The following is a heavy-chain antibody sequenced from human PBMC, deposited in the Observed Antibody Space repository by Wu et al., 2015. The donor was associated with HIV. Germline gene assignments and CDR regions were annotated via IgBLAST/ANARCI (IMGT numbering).Heavy chain of an antibody. D-gene: IGHD2-2*01. Sequence: QVQLVQSGAEVKKAGASVKVSCKASGYTFTRYHMHWVRHAAGHGLEWMGRINPSGGSTSYAQKFQDRVIITRDTSTNTVYMELTSLRSDDTAIYYCARLSASWLPQNYYFXFWAREPWSPSP. J-gene: IGHJ4*02. CDR3: ARLSASWLPQNYYFXF. CDR2: INPSGGST. CDR1: GYTFTRYH. V-gene: IGHV1-46*03.